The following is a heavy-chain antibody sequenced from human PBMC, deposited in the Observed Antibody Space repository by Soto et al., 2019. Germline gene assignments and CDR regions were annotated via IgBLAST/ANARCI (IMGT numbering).Heavy chain of an antibody. CDR1: GYGFTTYG. CDR2: ISAHNDNT. CDR3: ARGRYGDY. J-gene: IGHJ4*02. Sequence: QNHLVQSGAGVKKPGASVKVSCKGSGYGFTTYGITWVRQAPGQGLEWMAWISAHNDNTNYAQKLQGRVTVTRDTSTSTAYMELRSLRSDDTAVYYCARGRYGDYWGQGALVTVS. V-gene: IGHV1-18*01. D-gene: IGHD1-1*01.